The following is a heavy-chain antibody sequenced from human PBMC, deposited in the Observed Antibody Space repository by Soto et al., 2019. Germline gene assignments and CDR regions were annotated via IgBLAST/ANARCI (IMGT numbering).Heavy chain of an antibody. CDR2: ISYDGSNK. V-gene: IGHV3-30*18. CDR3: AKDLAYCGGACFPYYYYGMDV. Sequence: PGGSLRLSCAASGFTFSSYGMHWVRQAPGKGLEWVAVISYDGSNKYYADSVKGRFTISRDNSKNTLYLQMNSLRAEDTAVYYYAKDLAYCGGACFPYYYYGMDVWGQGTTVTVS. CDR1: GFTFSSYG. D-gene: IGHD2-21*02. J-gene: IGHJ6*02.